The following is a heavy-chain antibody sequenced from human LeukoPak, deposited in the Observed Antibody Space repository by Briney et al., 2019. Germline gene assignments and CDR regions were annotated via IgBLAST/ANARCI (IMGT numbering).Heavy chain of an antibody. J-gene: IGHJ4*02. CDR2: INAHRTT. CDR1: GFTFNPYS. V-gene: IGHV3-48*01. CDR3: ARSVEGSFDY. Sequence: GGSLRLSCATSGFTFNPYSINWVRQAPGKGLEWISYINAHRTTYYADSVEGRFTISRDNAKNSAYLQLNSLRVEDTAMYYCARSVEGSFDYWGQGTLVTVSS. D-gene: IGHD6-19*01.